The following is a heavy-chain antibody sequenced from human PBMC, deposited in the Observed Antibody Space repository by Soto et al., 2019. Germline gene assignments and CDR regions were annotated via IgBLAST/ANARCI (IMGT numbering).Heavy chain of an antibody. D-gene: IGHD1-26*01. CDR3: ARERPGWELHEGNLDY. Sequence: EVQLLESGGGLVQPGGSLRLSCAASGFTFSSYAMSWVRQAPGKGLEWVSAISGSGGSTYYADSVKSRFTISRDHAKNSLDLQMSSLRAADTAVDYCARERPGWELHEGNLDYWGQGTLWTFAS. CDR2: ISGSGGST. V-gene: IGHV3-23*01. J-gene: IGHJ4*02. CDR1: GFTFSSYA.